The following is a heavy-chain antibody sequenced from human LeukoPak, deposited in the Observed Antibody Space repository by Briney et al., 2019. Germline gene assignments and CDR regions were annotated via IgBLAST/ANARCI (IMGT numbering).Heavy chain of an antibody. D-gene: IGHD1-14*01. V-gene: IGHV3-74*01. CDR2: ISRDGSST. CDR3: ARMSIAGEFDY. J-gene: IGHJ4*02. CDR1: GISFSSHW. Sequence: GGSLRLSCAASGISFSSHWMHWVRQAPGKGLVWVAHISRDGSSTTYADSVKGRFTISRDNAKNTLYLQMNSLRAEDTAVYYCARMSIAGEFDYWGQGTLVTVSS.